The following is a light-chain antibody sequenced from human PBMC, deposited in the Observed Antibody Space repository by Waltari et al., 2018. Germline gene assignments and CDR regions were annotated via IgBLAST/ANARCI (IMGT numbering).Light chain of an antibody. V-gene: IGLV3-21*04. CDR3: QVWDSSSDHPGV. CDR2: YDS. J-gene: IGLJ3*02. Sequence: SYVLTQPPSVSVAPGKAARNTCGGNNIGSKSVQWYQQKPGQAPVLVIYYDSDRPSGIPERFSGSNSGNTATLSISRVEAGDEADYYCQVWDSSSDHPGVFGGGTELTVL. CDR1: NIGSKS.